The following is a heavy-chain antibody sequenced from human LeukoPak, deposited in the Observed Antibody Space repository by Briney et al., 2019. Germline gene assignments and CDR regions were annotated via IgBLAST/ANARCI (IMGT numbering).Heavy chain of an antibody. CDR3: ARITMIVGPAGAFDI. CDR2: ISAYNGNT. CDR1: GGTFSSYA. J-gene: IGHJ3*02. D-gene: IGHD3-22*01. V-gene: IGHV1-18*01. Sequence: ASVKVSCKASGGTFSSYAISWVRQAPAQGLELMGWISAYNGNTNYAQKLQGRVTMTTDTSTSTAYMELRSLRSDDTAVYYCARITMIVGPAGAFDIWGQGTMVTVSS.